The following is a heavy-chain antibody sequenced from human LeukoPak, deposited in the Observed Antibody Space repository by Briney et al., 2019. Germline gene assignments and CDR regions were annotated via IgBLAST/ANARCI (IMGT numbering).Heavy chain of an antibody. J-gene: IGHJ3*02. CDR2: ILPSDSDA. CDR1: GYRFTSQW. D-gene: IGHD5-24*01. Sequence: GESLKISRKTSGYRFTSQWIGWVRQMPGKGLEWMRIILPSDSDARYSPSFQGHVTFSADQSISTVYLRWSSLRASDTAIYYCARRLLMDGYIHDAFDIWGQGTRVTVSS. CDR3: ARRLLMDGYIHDAFDI. V-gene: IGHV5-51*01.